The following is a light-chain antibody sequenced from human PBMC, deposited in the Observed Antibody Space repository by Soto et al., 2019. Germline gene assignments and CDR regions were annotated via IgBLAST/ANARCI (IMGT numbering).Light chain of an antibody. CDR1: QSVSSAY. J-gene: IGKJ2*01. Sequence: EIVLTQSPGTLSLSPGERVILSCRASQSVSSAYLAWYQQKPGQPPRLLIYGASNRATGIPDRFSGSGSGTDFTLAISRLEPDDFAVYYCQGYGDSPPTYIFGQGTRLEI. V-gene: IGKV3-20*01. CDR2: GAS. CDR3: QGYGDSPPTYI.